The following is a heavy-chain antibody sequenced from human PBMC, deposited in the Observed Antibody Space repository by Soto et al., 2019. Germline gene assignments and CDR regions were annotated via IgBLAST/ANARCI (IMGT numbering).Heavy chain of an antibody. Sequence: ASVKVSCKASGYTFTSYGISWVRQAPGQGLEWMGWISAYNGNTNYAQKLQGRVTMTTDASTSTAYMELRSLRSDDTAVYYCAIIGYSGYDLGYWGQGTLVTVSS. CDR1: GYTFTSYG. J-gene: IGHJ4*02. CDR2: ISAYNGNT. V-gene: IGHV1-18*04. D-gene: IGHD5-12*01. CDR3: AIIGYSGYDLGY.